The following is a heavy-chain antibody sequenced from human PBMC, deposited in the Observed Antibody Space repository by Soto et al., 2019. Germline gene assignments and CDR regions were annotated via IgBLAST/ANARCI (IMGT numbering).Heavy chain of an antibody. CDR1: GGAISSGDYC. CDR3: ARDTPGGKNDY. J-gene: IGHJ4*02. CDR2: IYYSGST. D-gene: IGHD2-15*01. V-gene: IGHV4-30-4*01. Sequence: QVQLQESAPGLVKPSQTLSLTCTVSGGAISSGDYCWSWIRQPPGKGLEWIGYIYYSGSTYYNPSLKSRVTISVDTSKNQFSLKLSSVTAADTAVYSCARDTPGGKNDYWGQGTLVTVSS.